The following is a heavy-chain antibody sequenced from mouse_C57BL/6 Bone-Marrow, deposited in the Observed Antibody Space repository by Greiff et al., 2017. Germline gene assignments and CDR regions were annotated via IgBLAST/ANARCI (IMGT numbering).Heavy chain of an antibody. D-gene: IGHD2-3*01. J-gene: IGHJ2*01. Sequence: EVQLQESGGGLVQPGGSMKLSCVASGFTFSNYWMNWVRQSPEKGLEWVAQIRLKSDNYATHYAESVKGRFTISRDDSKSSVYLQMNNLRAEDTGIYYCTGGGLLRDFDYWGQGTTLTVSS. CDR2: IRLKSDNYAT. CDR1: GFTFSNYW. V-gene: IGHV6-3*01. CDR3: TGGGLLRDFDY.